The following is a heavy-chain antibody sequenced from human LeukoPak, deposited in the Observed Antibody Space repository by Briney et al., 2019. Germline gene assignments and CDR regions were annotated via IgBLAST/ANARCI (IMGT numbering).Heavy chain of an antibody. CDR3: ARDRDSSGYGFDY. Sequence: PGGSLRFSCAASGFTFSSYEMNGVGQAPGKGVEGVAYISSSGSTIYYADAVKGGFTISRDKAKNSLYLQMNSLRAEDTAVYYCARDRDSSGYGFDYWGQGTLVTVSS. CDR1: GFTFSSYE. D-gene: IGHD3-22*01. J-gene: IGHJ4*02. V-gene: IGHV3-48*03. CDR2: ISSSGSTI.